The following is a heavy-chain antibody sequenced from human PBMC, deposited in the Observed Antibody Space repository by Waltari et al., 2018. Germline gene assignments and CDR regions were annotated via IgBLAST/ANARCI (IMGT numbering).Heavy chain of an antibody. J-gene: IGHJ4*02. CDR1: GYTFTSYY. D-gene: IGHD1-26*01. V-gene: IGHV1-46*01. CDR3: ARSSVGATYYFDY. CDR2: ISPSVGST. Sequence: QVQLVQSGAEVKKPGASVKVSCKASGYTFTSYYMHWVRQAPGQGLEWMGIISPSVGSTSYAQKFQGRVTMTRDTSTSTVYMELSSLRSEDTAVYYCARSSVGATYYFDYWGQGTLVTVSS.